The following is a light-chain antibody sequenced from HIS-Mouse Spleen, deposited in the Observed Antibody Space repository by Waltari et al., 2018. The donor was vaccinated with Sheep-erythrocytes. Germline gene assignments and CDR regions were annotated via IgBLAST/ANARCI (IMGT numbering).Light chain of an antibody. CDR3: QQYNSYSPVYT. CDR1: QSISSW. V-gene: IGKV1-5*03. J-gene: IGKJ2*01. CDR2: KAS. Sequence: DIQMTQSPSTLSASVGDRVTITCRASQSISSWLAWYQQKPGKAPKLLIYKASSLESGVPSRFSGSGSGTEFTLTISSLQPDDVATYYCQQYNSYSPVYTFGQGTKLEIK.